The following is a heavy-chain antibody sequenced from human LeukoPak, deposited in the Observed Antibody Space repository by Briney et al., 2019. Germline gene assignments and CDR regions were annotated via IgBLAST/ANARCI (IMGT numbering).Heavy chain of an antibody. CDR3: ARDHSYYFGSQTSTLDV. Sequence: SQTLSLTCTISGASISTGGFYWTWIRQPPGEGLEWIGYIYYTGSVDYNASLKSRLTISLDTSKNRFSLKLNSVTAADTAVYYCARDHSYYFGSQTSTLDVWGQGTAVTISS. V-gene: IGHV4-31*03. CDR1: GASISTGGFY. D-gene: IGHD3-10*01. CDR2: IYYTGSV. J-gene: IGHJ6*02.